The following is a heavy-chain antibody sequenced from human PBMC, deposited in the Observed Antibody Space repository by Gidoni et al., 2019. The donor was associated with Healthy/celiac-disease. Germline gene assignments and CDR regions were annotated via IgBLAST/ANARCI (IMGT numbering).Heavy chain of an antibody. Sequence: EVQLVESGGGLVQPGGSLRLSCAASGFTFSSYSMHWVRQAPGKGLEGVSYISSSSSTIYYADSVKGRFTISRDNAKNSLYLQMNSLRAEDTAVYYCARDLYYDFWSGYSSYYYYYGMDVWGQGTTVTVSS. CDR3: ARDLYYDFWSGYSSYYYYYGMDV. V-gene: IGHV3-48*01. J-gene: IGHJ6*02. CDR1: GFTFSSYS. D-gene: IGHD3-3*01. CDR2: ISSSSSTI.